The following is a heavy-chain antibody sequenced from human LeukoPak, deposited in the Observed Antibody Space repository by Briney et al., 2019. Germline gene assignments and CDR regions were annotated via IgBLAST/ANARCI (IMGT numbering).Heavy chain of an antibody. Sequence: GGSLRLSCEASGFTFSTYTMSWVRQAPGKGLEWLSCITSSTYYADSVKGRFTISRDNAKNSLYLQMNSPRAEDTAVYYCARARYFGSGTYHDYWGQGTPVTVST. D-gene: IGHD3-10*01. CDR1: GFTFSTYT. CDR3: ARARYFGSGTYHDY. CDR2: ITSST. J-gene: IGHJ4*02. V-gene: IGHV3-48*01.